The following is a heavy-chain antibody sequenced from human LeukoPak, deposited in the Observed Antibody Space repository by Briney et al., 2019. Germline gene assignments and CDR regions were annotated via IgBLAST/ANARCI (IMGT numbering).Heavy chain of an antibody. J-gene: IGHJ6*02. CDR3: ARDRPLGYCSSTSCYRWDLYYGMDV. CDR1: GYTFTSYA. CDR2: INAGNGNT. D-gene: IGHD2-2*01. V-gene: IGHV1-3*01. Sequence: GASVKVSCKASGYTFTSYAMHWVRQAPGQRLEWMGWINAGNGNTKYSQKFQGRVTITRDTSASTAYMELSSLRSEDTAVYYCARDRPLGYCSSTSCYRWDLYYGMDVWGQGTTVTVSS.